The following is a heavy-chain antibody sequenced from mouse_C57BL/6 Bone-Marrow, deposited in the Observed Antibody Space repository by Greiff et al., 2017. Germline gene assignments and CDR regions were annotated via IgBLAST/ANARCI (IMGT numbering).Heavy chain of an antibody. CDR1: GYSFTDYN. J-gene: IGHJ2*01. D-gene: IGHD3-2*02. CDR3: ARAGTAQAADYFDY. Sequence: VHVKQSGPELVKPGASVKISCKASGYSFTDYNMNWVKQSNGKSLEWIGVINPNYGTTSYNQKFKGKATLTVDQSSSTAYMQLNSLTSEDSAVYYCARAGTAQAADYFDYWGQGTTLTVSS. V-gene: IGHV1-39*01. CDR2: INPNYGTT.